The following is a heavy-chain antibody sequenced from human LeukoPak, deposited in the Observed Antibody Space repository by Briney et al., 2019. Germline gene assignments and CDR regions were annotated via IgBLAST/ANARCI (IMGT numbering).Heavy chain of an antibody. J-gene: IGHJ3*02. Sequence: GGSLRLSCAASGFTVSSNYMSWVRQAPGKGLEWVSVIYSGGSTYYADSVKGRFTISRHNSKNTLYLQMNSLRAEDTAVYYCAGEEVRKQWLPGAFDIWGQGTMVTVSS. CDR2: IYSGGST. CDR3: AGEEVRKQWLPGAFDI. CDR1: GFTVSSNY. V-gene: IGHV3-53*04. D-gene: IGHD6-19*01.